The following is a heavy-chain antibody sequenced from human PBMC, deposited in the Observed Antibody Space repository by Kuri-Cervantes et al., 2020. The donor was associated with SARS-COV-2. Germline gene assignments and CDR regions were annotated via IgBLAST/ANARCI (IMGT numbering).Heavy chain of an antibody. V-gene: IGHV1-8*01. CDR1: GDTFRNND. CDR3: ARGVRGNWDSQHNYYYYMDV. Sequence: ASVKVSCKASGDTFRNNDINWVRQAPGQGLEWVGWVNPDNGRAGFAEKFQGRVTISSDTSMNTVYLDLYSLRSGDTAVYYCARGVRGNWDSQHNYYYYMDVWGKGTTVTVSS. J-gene: IGHJ6*03. CDR2: VNPDNGRA. D-gene: IGHD1-7*01.